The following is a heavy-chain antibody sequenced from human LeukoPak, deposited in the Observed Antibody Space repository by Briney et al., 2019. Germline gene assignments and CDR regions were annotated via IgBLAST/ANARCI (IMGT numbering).Heavy chain of an antibody. J-gene: IGHJ4*02. V-gene: IGHV3-30-3*01. D-gene: IGHD6-13*01. CDR3: ARVNSSGWSVPLDY. CDR1: GFTYSYYA. CDR2: ISEDGSRQ. Sequence: GGSLRLSCAASGFTYSYYAMHWVRQAPGKGLEWVAVISEDGSRQYYADSVKGRFTISRDNSKNTLNLQMHSLGPEDTAVYYCARVNSSGWSVPLDYWGQGTLVSVSP.